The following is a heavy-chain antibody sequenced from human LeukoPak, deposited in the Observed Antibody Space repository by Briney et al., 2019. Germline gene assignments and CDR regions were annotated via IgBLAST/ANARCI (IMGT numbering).Heavy chain of an antibody. CDR2: ILKSGSS. D-gene: IGHD3-3*01. CDR1: GGSITHYY. Sequence: SETLSLTCAVSGGSITHYYWNWMRQPPGRGLEWIGYILKSGSSNYNPSLKSRVTISLDTSQNQFSLNLRSVTAADTAVYYCASGEDSAKTAYWGQGTLVTVSS. CDR3: ASGEDSAKTAY. J-gene: IGHJ4*02. V-gene: IGHV4-4*09.